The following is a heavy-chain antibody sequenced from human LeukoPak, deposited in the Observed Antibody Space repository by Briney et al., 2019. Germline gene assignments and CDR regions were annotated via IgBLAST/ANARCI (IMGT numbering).Heavy chain of an antibody. V-gene: IGHV3-7*03. D-gene: IGHD2-2*01. J-gene: IGHJ4*02. CDR2: IKQDGSEK. Sequence: GGSLRLSCAASGFTFSIYWMSWVRQAPGKGLEWVANIKQDGSEKYYVDSVKGRFTISRDNAKNLLYLQMNSLRAEDTAVYFCARDTYGYQRLPADWGQGTLVTVSS. CDR1: GFTFSIYW. CDR3: ARDTYGYQRLPAD.